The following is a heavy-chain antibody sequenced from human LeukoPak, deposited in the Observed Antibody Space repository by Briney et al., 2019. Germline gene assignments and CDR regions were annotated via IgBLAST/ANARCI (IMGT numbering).Heavy chain of an antibody. V-gene: IGHV3-30*03. J-gene: IGHJ4*02. CDR1: GFTFSSYG. D-gene: IGHD3-10*01. CDR3: ATGEVMGY. Sequence: GGSLRLSCAASGFTFSSYGMHWVRQAPGKGLGWVAVISYDGSNKYYADSVKGRFTISRDNSKNTLYLQMNSLRAEDTAVYYCATGEVMGYWGQGTLSPSPQ. CDR2: ISYDGSNK.